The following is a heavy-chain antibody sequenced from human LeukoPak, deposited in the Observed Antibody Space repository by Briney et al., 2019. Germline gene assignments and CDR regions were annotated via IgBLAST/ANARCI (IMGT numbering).Heavy chain of an antibody. J-gene: IGHJ6*02. V-gene: IGHV4-59*01. CDR3: ARDGCSSTSCYSDYHYGMDV. Sequence: SETLSLTCTVSGGSITRYYWTWIRQPPGKGLEWIGYIFSNGSTNYNPSLKSRVAISLDTSKRQFSLRLTSVTAADTAVYYCARDGCSSTSCYSDYHYGMDVWGQGTTVTVSS. CDR1: GGSITRYY. D-gene: IGHD2-2*01. CDR2: IFSNGST.